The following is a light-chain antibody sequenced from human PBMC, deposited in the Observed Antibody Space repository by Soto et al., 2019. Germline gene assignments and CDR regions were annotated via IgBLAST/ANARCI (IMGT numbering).Light chain of an antibody. J-gene: IGKJ1*01. CDR3: QQYNSYSWT. Sequence: EIVMTQSPATLSVSPGERATLSCRASQSVSSNLAWYQQKPGQAPRLLIYGASTRATGIPARFSGSGSGTGFTLTTSSLQPDDFATYYCQQYNSYSWTFGQGTKVDIK. CDR1: QSVSSN. CDR2: GAS. V-gene: IGKV3-15*01.